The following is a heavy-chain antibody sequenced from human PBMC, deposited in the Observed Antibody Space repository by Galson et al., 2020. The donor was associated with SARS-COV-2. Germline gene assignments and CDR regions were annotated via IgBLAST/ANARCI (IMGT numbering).Heavy chain of an antibody. V-gene: IGHV3-53*05. Sequence: MEAGGSLRLSWAASGFAVSSKYMSWVRQAPGKGLEWVSVIYYDGNTNYADSVRGRFTISRDTSKNTVSLQMNSLRAEDTAVYYCVRDDGTAPYDYWGPGTLVTVSS. CDR3: VRDDGTAPYDY. D-gene: IGHD5-18*01. J-gene: IGHJ4*02. CDR2: IYYDGNT. CDR1: GFAVSSKY.